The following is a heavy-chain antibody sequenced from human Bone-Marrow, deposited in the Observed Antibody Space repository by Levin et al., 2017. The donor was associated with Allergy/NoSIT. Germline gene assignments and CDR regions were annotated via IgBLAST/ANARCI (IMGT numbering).Heavy chain of an antibody. CDR3: ARDAGPIQLWLSDY. V-gene: IGHV3-48*01. J-gene: IGHJ4*02. CDR2: ISSSSSTI. D-gene: IGHD5-18*01. Sequence: GGSLRLSCAASGFTFSSYSMNWVRQAPGKGLEWVSYISSSSSTIYYADSVKGRFTISRDNAKNSLYLQMNSLRAEDTAVYYCARDAGPIQLWLSDYWGQGTLVTVSS. CDR1: GFTFSSYS.